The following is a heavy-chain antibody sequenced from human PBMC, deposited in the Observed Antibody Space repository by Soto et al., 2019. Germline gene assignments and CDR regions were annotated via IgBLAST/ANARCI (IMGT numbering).Heavy chain of an antibody. Sequence: GGSLRLSCATSGFTFGNYAMSWVRQAPGKGLEWVSGITGGGGSTNYADPVKGRFTISRDNSWNTLYLQLNSLRAEDTAVYYCAKLLAAAASWDAFDIWGQGTMVTVSS. V-gene: IGHV3-23*01. CDR3: AKLLAAAASWDAFDI. CDR1: GFTFGNYA. D-gene: IGHD6-25*01. CDR2: ITGGGGST. J-gene: IGHJ3*02.